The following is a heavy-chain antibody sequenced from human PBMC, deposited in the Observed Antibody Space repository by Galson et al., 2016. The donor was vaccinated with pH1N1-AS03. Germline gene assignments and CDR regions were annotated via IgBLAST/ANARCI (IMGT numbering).Heavy chain of an antibody. CDR1: GGSFSSHC. CDR2: ICNSGST. Sequence: LSLTCTVSGGSFSSHCWSWIRQPPGKGLEWIGYICNSGSTDYTPSLESRVTISIDTSKSQFPLRLSSVTAADTAVYFCARDGNYDSSGYYPEYFQLWGQGSLVTVSS. V-gene: IGHV4-59*11. J-gene: IGHJ1*01. D-gene: IGHD3-22*01. CDR3: ARDGNYDSSGYYPEYFQL.